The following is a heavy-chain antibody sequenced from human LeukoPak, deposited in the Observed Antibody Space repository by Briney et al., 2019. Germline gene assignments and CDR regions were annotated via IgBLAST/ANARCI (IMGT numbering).Heavy chain of an antibody. Sequence: GGSLRLSCAASGFSLSSYSMNWVRQAPGKGLGWVSSITISSNFIYYADSVKGRFTITRDNAKSSLFLQMNSLRAEDTAVYFCARDGHGDGFLTGYSYFGMDVWGQGTTVTVSS. CDR3: ARDGHGDGFLTGYSYFGMDV. V-gene: IGHV3-21*01. J-gene: IGHJ6*02. CDR2: ITISSNFI. CDR1: GFSLSSYS. D-gene: IGHD3-9*01.